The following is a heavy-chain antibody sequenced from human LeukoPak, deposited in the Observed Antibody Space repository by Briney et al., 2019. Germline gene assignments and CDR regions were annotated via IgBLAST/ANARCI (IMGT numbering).Heavy chain of an antibody. V-gene: IGHV4-4*07. J-gene: IGHJ5*02. CDR2: IYTSGST. Sequence: SETLSLTCAVSGGSISSYYWRWMRRPAGKGLEWVGRIYTSGSTNYNTSLKSRVTMSVDTSKNQFSLKLSSVTAADTAVYYWARDLSVPAAMGDWFDPWGQGTLVTVSS. D-gene: IGHD2-2*01. CDR3: ARDLSVPAAMGDWFDP. CDR1: GGSISSYY.